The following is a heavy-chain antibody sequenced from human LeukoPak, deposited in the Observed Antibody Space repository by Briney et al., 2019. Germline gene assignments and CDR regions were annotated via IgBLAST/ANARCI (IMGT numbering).Heavy chain of an antibody. CDR3: SRGISVPNDHPGAYYFDY. J-gene: IGHJ4*02. Sequence: GGSLRLSCAASGFTVTDNYMSWVRQAPGKGLEWVSSIYIGGSTYYADSVKGRFTISRDDSKNFAYLQMNSLKTEDTAVYYCSRGISVPNDHPGAYYFDYWGQGTLVTVSS. V-gene: IGHV3-66*01. CDR2: IYIGGST. CDR1: GFTVTDNY. D-gene: IGHD6-19*01.